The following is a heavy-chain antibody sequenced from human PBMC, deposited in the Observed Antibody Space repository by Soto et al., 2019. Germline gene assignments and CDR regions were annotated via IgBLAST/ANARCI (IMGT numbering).Heavy chain of an antibody. V-gene: IGHV1-24*01. D-gene: IGHD3-16*01. CDR2: FDPEDGET. CDR3: ATLVKQGGYYFDY. Sequence: ASVNVSCKVSGYTLTELSMHWVRQAPGKGLEWMGGFDPEDGETIYAQKFQGRVTMTEDTSTDTAYMELSSLRSEDTAVYYCATLVKQGGYYFDYWGQGTLVTVSS. J-gene: IGHJ4*02. CDR1: GYTLTELS.